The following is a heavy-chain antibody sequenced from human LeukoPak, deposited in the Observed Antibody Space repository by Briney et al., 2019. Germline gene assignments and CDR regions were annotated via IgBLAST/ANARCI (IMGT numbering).Heavy chain of an antibody. V-gene: IGHV3-30*18. CDR1: GFSFISYG. CDR3: AKRPSDYGDYVTYFDY. Sequence: TGGSPRLSCAAPGFSFISYGMHWVRQAPGKGLEWVGVISDDGRNKKYADSVKGRFTISRDNSKDTLYLQMNSLRDEDTAVYYCAKRPSDYGDYVTYFDYWGQGTLVTVSS. CDR2: ISDDGRNK. D-gene: IGHD4-17*01. J-gene: IGHJ4*02.